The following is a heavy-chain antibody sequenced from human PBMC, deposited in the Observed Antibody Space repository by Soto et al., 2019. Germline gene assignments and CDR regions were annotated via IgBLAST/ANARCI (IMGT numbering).Heavy chain of an antibody. CDR1: GFTFDDYT. J-gene: IGHJ6*02. V-gene: IGHV3-43*01. Sequence: SGGSLRLSCAASGFTFDDYTMHWVRQAPGKGLEWVSLISWDGGSTYYADSVKGRFTISRDNSKNSLYLQMNSLRTEDTALYYCAKDILQWLVLGNGSGMDVWGQGTTVTVS. CDR3: AKDILQWLVLGNGSGMDV. D-gene: IGHD6-19*01. CDR2: ISWDGGST.